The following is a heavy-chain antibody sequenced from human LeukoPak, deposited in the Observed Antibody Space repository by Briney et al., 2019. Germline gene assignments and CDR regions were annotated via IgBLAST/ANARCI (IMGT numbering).Heavy chain of an antibody. CDR2: INHSGST. CDR3: ARSPDILTGENFDY. CDR1: GGSFSGYY. Sequence: PSETLSLTCAVDGGSFSGYYWSWLRQPPGKGREWIGGINHSGSTNYNPSLKSGVTISVDTSKNQFSLKLSSVTAADTAVYYCARSPDILTGENFDYWGQGTLVTVSS. D-gene: IGHD3-9*01. J-gene: IGHJ4*02. V-gene: IGHV4-34*01.